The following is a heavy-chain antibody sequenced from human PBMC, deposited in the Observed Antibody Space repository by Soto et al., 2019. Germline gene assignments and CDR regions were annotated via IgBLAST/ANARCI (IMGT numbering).Heavy chain of an antibody. CDR1: GDSFTNYW. V-gene: IGHV5-51*01. J-gene: IGHJ5*02. D-gene: IGHD1-1*01. CDR2: IYLGDSDT. Sequence: GESLKISCKGSGDSFTNYWIGWVRQMPGKGLEWMGTIYLGDSDTRYSPSFQGRVTISADKSISAAYLQWGSLKASDTAMYYCARANVWNEGFFAINSFGPWGQGTLVTVSS. CDR3: ARANVWNEGFFAINSFGP.